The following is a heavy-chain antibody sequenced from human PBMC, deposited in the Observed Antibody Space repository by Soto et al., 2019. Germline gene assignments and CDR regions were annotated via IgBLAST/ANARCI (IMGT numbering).Heavy chain of an antibody. CDR2: IRSKPNNYAT. CDR1: GVTLSGSA. Sequence: EVQLVESGGGVVQPGGALKLSCAAPGVTLSGSAMHWVPQGSGEGVEWVGRIRSKPNNYATAYGASVKGRFTNPRDDSKNTAYLQMNSLNTEDTAVYYCSRQASDFWSGKPQYYMDVWGKGTTVTVSS. V-gene: IGHV3-73*01. J-gene: IGHJ6*03. CDR3: SRQASDFWSGKPQYYMDV. D-gene: IGHD3-3*01.